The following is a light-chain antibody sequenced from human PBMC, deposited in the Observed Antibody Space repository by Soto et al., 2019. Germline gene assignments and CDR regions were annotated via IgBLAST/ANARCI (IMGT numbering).Light chain of an antibody. CDR3: QQYHNWPPRT. Sequence: EIVMTQSPATLSVSPGERVILSCRASQSVSSNLAWYQQKPGQAPRLLIYGASTRATGIPARFSGGGSETEFPLTISSLQSEDFAVYYCQQYHNWPPRTFGQGTKVEIK. V-gene: IGKV3-15*01. J-gene: IGKJ1*01. CDR1: QSVSSN. CDR2: GAS.